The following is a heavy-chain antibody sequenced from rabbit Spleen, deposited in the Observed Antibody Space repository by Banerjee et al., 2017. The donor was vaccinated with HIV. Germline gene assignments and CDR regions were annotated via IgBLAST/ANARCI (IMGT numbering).Heavy chain of an antibody. D-gene: IGHD8-1*01. CDR1: GFDFSSYG. Sequence: QEQLKETGGGLVQPGGSLKLSCKASGFDFSSYGVSWVRQAPGKGLEWIGYIDPIFGRTYSATWAKGRFTISKTSSTTVTLQMTSLTVADTATYFCARDAGTSFSTYGMDLWGPGTLVTVS. J-gene: IGHJ6*01. CDR3: ARDAGTSFSTYGMDL. V-gene: IGHV1S39*01. CDR2: IDPIFGRT.